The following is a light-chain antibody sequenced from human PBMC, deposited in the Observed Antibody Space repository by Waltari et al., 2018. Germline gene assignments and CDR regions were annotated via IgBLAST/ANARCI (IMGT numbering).Light chain of an antibody. CDR3: CSYGGSSWV. J-gene: IGLJ3*02. V-gene: IGLV2-11*01. Sequence: QSALTQPRSVSGSPGQSVTIPCPGTSSDVGGYTYVSWYQHLPGKAPKLIIYDVTNWPSGVPDRFSGSKSGNTASLTISGLLGEDEADYYCCSYGGSSWVFGGGTKLTVL. CDR2: DVT. CDR1: SSDVGGYTY.